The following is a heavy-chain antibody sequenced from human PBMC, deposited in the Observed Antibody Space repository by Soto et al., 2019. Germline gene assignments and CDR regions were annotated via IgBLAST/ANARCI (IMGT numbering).Heavy chain of an antibody. J-gene: IGHJ6*02. V-gene: IGHV4-39*01. D-gene: IGHD6-19*01. CDR1: GGSISSSSYY. CDR2: IYYSGST. CDR3: ARQDSSGWYGYYYGMDV. Sequence: SETLSLTCTVSGGSISSSSYYWGWIRQPPGKGLEWIGSIYYSGSTYYNPSLKSRVTISVDTSKNQFSLQLSSVTAADTAVYYCARQDSSGWYGYYYGMDVWGQGTTVTVSS.